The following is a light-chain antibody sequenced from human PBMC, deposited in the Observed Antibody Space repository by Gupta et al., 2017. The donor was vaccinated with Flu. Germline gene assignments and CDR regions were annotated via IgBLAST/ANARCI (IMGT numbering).Light chain of an antibody. CDR2: SHN. J-gene: IGLJ2*01. Sequence: SVLTQPPSASGTPGQRVTLPCSGSSSNIGSNTVHWYQQLPGSAPKLLIYSHNKRPSGVPDRFSGSKSGTSAAVAISGLQSEDEADYYYAAWDYSRNGHVVFGGGTKLTVL. V-gene: IGLV1-44*01. CDR3: AAWDYSRNGHVV. CDR1: SSNIGSNT.